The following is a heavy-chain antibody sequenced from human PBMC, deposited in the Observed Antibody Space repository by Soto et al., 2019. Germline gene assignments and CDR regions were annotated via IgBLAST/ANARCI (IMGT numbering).Heavy chain of an antibody. CDR2: ISYDGSNK. CDR1: GFTLSSYA. J-gene: IGHJ4*02. D-gene: IGHD6-19*01. Sequence: GGSLRLSCAASGFTLSSYAMHWVRQAPGKGLEWVAVISYDGSNKYYADSVKGRFTISRDNSKNTLYLQMNSLRAEDTAVYYCAREGIAVAGPILYYFDYWGQGTLVTVSS. CDR3: AREGIAVAGPILYYFDY. V-gene: IGHV3-30-3*01.